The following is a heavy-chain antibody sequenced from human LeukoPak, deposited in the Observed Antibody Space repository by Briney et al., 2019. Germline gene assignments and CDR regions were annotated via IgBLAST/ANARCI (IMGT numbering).Heavy chain of an antibody. V-gene: IGHV4-59*12. CDR3: ARSGGLGLFDY. Sequence: PSETLSLTCTVSGGSISSYYWSWIRQPPGKGLEWIGYIYYSGSTNYNPSLKSRVTISVDTSKNQFSLKLSSVTAADTAVYYCARSGGLGLFDYWGQGTLVTVSS. CDR2: IYYSGST. D-gene: IGHD3-22*01. CDR1: GGSISSYY. J-gene: IGHJ4*02.